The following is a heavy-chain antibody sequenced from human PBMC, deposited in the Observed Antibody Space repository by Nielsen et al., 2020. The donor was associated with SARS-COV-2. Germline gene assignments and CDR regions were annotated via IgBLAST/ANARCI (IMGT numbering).Heavy chain of an antibody. D-gene: IGHD6-6*01. CDR3: ARGRVAAPV. J-gene: IGHJ6*02. Sequence: SETLSLTCTVSGGSISSSPYYWGWMRQPPGKGLEWIVSIYQSGSTYYSPSLKSRITISVDTSKNQFSLKLTSVTAADTAVYYCARGRVAAPVWGQGTTVTVSS. CDR1: GGSISSSPYY. V-gene: IGHV4-39*07. CDR2: IYQSGST.